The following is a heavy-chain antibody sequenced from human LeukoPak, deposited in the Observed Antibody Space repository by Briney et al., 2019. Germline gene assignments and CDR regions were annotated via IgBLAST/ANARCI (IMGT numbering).Heavy chain of an antibody. CDR3: AKDWPAGPTE. Sequence: GGSLRLSCAASGFIFSNFPMSWVRQAPGKGLEWVSGISASGGSTYYADYVKGRFTIYRDKSKNTLYLQVNSLRVEDTAVYYCAKDWPAGPTEWGQGTLVTVSS. J-gene: IGHJ4*02. V-gene: IGHV3-23*01. CDR2: ISASGGST. CDR1: GFIFSNFP. D-gene: IGHD1-26*01.